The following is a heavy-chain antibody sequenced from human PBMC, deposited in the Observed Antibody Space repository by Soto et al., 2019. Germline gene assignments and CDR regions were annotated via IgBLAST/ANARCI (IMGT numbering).Heavy chain of an antibody. CDR3: ARGGYCSGGSCYPDY. CDR1: GGSFSGYY. V-gene: IGHV4-34*01. CDR2: INHSGST. D-gene: IGHD2-15*01. J-gene: IGHJ4*02. Sequence: SETLSLTCAVYGGSFSGYYWSWIRQPPGKGLEWIGEINHSGSTNYNPSLKSRVTISVDTSKNQFSLKLSSVTAADTAVYYCARGGYCSGGSCYPDYWGQGTLVTVSS.